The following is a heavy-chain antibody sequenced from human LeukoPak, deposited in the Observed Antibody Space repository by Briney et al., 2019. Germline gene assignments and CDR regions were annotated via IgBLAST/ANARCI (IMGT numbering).Heavy chain of an antibody. V-gene: IGHV4-4*07. CDR3: ASGADAFETSGDYFDY. D-gene: IGHD7-27*01. CDR2: IYSSGST. Sequence: PSETLPLTCTVSGASIDTYHWNWIRQPAGKGLEWIGRIYSSGSTNYNPSLKGRVTMSVETSTNQVSLKVTSVTAADTAVYYCASGADAFETSGDYFDYWGQGTLVTVSS. CDR1: GASIDTYH. J-gene: IGHJ4*02.